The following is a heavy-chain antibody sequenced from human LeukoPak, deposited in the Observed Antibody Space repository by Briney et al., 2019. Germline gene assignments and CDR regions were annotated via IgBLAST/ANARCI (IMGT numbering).Heavy chain of an antibody. J-gene: IGHJ6*02. Sequence: PGRSLRLSCAASGFTFSSYAMHWVRQAPGKGLEGVAVISYDGSNKYYADSVKGRFTISRDNSKNTLYLQMNSLRAEDTAVYYCARVWYCSGGSCHHYYYGMDVWGQGTTVTVSS. V-gene: IGHV3-30*04. CDR3: ARVWYCSGGSCHHYYYGMDV. D-gene: IGHD2-15*01. CDR1: GFTFSSYA. CDR2: ISYDGSNK.